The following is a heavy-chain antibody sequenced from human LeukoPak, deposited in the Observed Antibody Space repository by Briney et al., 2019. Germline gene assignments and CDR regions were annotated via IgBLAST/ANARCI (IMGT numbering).Heavy chain of an antibody. J-gene: IGHJ3*02. V-gene: IGHV3-11*06. D-gene: IGHD6-19*01. Sequence: PGGSLRLSCAASGFTFSDYYMSWIRQAPGKGLEWVSYISSSSSYTNYADSVKGRFTISRDNAKNSLYLQMNSLRAEDTAVYYCARVWVVAGSEERAFDIWGQGTMVTVSS. CDR2: ISSSSSYT. CDR3: ARVWVVAGSEERAFDI. CDR1: GFTFSDYY.